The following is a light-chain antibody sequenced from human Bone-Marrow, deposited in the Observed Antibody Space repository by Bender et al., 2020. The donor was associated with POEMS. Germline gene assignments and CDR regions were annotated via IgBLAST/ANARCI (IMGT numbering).Light chain of an antibody. J-gene: IGLJ2*01. CDR2: QDT. Sequence: SYEVTQPPSVSVSPGQTASITCSGDDLGDKYVAWYQQKPGQSPVLVIYQDTKRPSGIPERFSCSNSGNTATLTISGTQAMDEADYYCQAWDTYSVIFGEGTKLSVL. CDR1: DLGDKY. V-gene: IGLV3-1*01. CDR3: QAWDTYSVI.